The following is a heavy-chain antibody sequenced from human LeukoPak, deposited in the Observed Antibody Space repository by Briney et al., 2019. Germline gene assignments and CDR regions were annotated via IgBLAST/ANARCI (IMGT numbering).Heavy chain of an antibody. Sequence: GGSLRLSCAASGFTFSSYWMSWARQAPGKGLEWVASMNHNGNVNYYVDSVKGRFTISRDSAKNSLYLQMSNLRAEDTAVYFCARGGGLDVWGQGATVTVSS. CDR2: MNHNGNVN. V-gene: IGHV3-7*03. D-gene: IGHD3-16*01. CDR3: ARGGGLDV. J-gene: IGHJ6*02. CDR1: GFTFSSYW.